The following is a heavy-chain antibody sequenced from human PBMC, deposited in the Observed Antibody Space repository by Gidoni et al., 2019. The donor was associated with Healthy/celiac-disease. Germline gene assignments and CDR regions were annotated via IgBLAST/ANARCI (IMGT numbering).Heavy chain of an antibody. CDR1: GFTFSSYG. V-gene: IGHV3-30*18. J-gene: IGHJ6*02. CDR2: ISYDGSNK. D-gene: IGHD6-6*01. Sequence: QVQLVESGGGVVQPGRSLRLSCAASGFTFSSYGMHWVRQAPGKGLEWVAVISYDGSNKYYADSVKGRFTISRDNSKNTLYLQMNSLRAEDTAVYYCAKDGLPAARFHYYYGMDVWGQGTTVTVSS. CDR3: AKDGLPAARFHYYYGMDV.